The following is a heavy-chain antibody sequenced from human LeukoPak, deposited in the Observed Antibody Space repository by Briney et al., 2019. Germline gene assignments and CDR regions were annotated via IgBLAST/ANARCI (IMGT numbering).Heavy chain of an antibody. Sequence: PGGSLRLSCVASGFSFNNYRMTWVRQPPGKGLEWVAIIWYDGSNKKYEDSVKGRFTISRDNSKNTLYLQMNSLRAEDTAVYYCARGVDYYENSGTIDYWGQGTLVTVSS. V-gene: IGHV3-33*08. CDR2: IWYDGSNK. CDR1: GFSFNNYR. J-gene: IGHJ4*02. D-gene: IGHD3-22*01. CDR3: ARGVDYYENSGTIDY.